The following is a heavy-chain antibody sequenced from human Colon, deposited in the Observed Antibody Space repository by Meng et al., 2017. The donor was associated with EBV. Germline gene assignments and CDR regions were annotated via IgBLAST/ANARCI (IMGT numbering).Heavy chain of an antibody. D-gene: IGHD6-19*01. CDR3: ARVSSGWDYFDY. J-gene: IGHJ4*02. CDR1: GGSVSSGGYY. CDR2: IYYSGST. V-gene: IGHV4-31*03. Sequence: QWHMQESGPGLVNPSQPLSLTCTVSGGSVSSGGYYWTWIRQHPGKGLEWFGHIYYSGSTFYNPSLKRRVIISIDTSKNQFSLNLRSVTAADTAVYYCARVSSGWDYFDYWGQGTLVTVSS.